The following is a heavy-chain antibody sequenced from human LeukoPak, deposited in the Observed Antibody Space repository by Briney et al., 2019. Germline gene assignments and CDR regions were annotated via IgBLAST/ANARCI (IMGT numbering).Heavy chain of an antibody. CDR1: GFTFDDYG. J-gene: IGHJ4*02. V-gene: IGHV3-20*04. D-gene: IGHD6-19*01. CDR3: ARWRTGIAVAGPGGDLDY. CDR2: INWNGGST. Sequence: PGGSLRLSCAASGFTFDDYGMSWVRQAPGKGLEWVSGINWNGGSTGYADSVKGRFTISRDNAKNSLYLQMNSLRAEDTALYYCARWRTGIAVAGPGGDLDYWGQGTLVTVSS.